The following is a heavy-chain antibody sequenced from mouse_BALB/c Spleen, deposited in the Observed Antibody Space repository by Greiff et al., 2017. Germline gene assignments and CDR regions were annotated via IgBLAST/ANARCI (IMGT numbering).Heavy chain of an antibody. D-gene: IGHD1-1*01. J-gene: IGHJ1*01. CDR3: ARDSRGSSFWYFDV. Sequence: VQLKESGGGLVQPGGSRKLSCAASGFTFSDYGMAWVRQAPGKGPEWVAFISNLAYSIYYADTVTGRFTISRENAKNTLYLEMSSLRSEDTAMYYCARDSRGSSFWYFDVWGAGTTVTVSS. V-gene: IGHV5-15*02. CDR2: ISNLAYSI. CDR1: GFTFSDYG.